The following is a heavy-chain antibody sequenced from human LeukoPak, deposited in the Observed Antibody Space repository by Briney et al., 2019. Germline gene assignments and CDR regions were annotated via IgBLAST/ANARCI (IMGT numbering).Heavy chain of an antibody. CDR3: ARNVGWYSHDS. CDR2: IYGSGST. CDR1: GDSLSSHY. V-gene: IGHV4-59*08. D-gene: IGHD6-19*01. J-gene: IGHJ4*02. Sequence: SETLSLTCTVSGDSLSSHYWSWIQQPPGKGLEWIGYIYGSGSTHYDPSLRSRVTISEDTSKNQFSLKLTSVTAADTAVYYCARNVGWYSHDSWGQGTLVTVSS.